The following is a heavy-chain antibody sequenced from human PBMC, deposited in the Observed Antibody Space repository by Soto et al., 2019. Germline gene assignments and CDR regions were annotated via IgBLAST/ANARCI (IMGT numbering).Heavy chain of an antibody. J-gene: IGHJ6*02. D-gene: IGHD3-3*01. V-gene: IGHV3-30-3*01. CDR3: ARGGDFWSGSPPYYYSGMDV. CDR2: ISYDGSNK. CDR1: GFTFSSYA. Sequence: QVQLVESGGGVVQPGRSLRLSCAASGFTFSSYAMHWVRQAPGKGLEWVAVISYDGSNKYYADYVKGRFTISRDNSKNTLYLQTNSLRAEDTAVYYCARGGDFWSGSPPYYYSGMDVWGQGTTVTVSS.